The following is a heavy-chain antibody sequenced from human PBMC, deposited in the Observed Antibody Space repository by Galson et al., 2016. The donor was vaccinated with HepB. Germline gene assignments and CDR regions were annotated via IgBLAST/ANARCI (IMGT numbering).Heavy chain of an antibody. D-gene: IGHD3-3*01. Sequence: SLRLSCAASGFNFSNYGIHWVRQAPGKGPEWVSTISGSGGSTYYADSVKGRFTISRDNSKNTLYLQMSSLRAEDTALYYCAKDFWSTFDYWGQGTWVTVSS. V-gene: IGHV3-23*01. CDR2: ISGSGGST. CDR1: GFNFSNYG. J-gene: IGHJ4*02. CDR3: AKDFWSTFDY.